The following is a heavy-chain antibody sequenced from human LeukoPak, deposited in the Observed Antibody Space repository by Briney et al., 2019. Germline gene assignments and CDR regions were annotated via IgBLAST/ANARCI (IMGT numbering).Heavy chain of an antibody. V-gene: IGHV3-7*03. D-gene: IGHD3-3*01. J-gene: IGHJ4*02. CDR2: IKLDGSEK. CDR3: ARDQYDTWSRRGNFDS. CDR1: GFTFSSSA. Sequence: GGSLRLSCAASGFTFSSSAMSWVRQAPGKGLEWVAIIKLDGSEKNYVDSVKGRFTISRDNTKNSLYLQMNSLRAEDTAVFYCARDQYDTWSRRGNFDSWGQGTLVIVSS.